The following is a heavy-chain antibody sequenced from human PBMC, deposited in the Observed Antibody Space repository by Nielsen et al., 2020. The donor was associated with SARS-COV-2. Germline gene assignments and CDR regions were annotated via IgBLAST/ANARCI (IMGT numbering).Heavy chain of an antibody. CDR1: GGTFSSYT. J-gene: IGHJ3*01. CDR3: AREWNPTYYYDSSGHLT. D-gene: IGHD3-22*01. CDR2: IIPILGIA. Sequence: SVKVSCKASGGTFSSYTISWVRQAPGQGLEWMGRIIPILGIANYAQKFQGRVTITADKSTSTAYMELSSLRSEDTAVYYCAREWNPTYYYDSSGHLTWGQGTMVTVSS. V-gene: IGHV1-69*04.